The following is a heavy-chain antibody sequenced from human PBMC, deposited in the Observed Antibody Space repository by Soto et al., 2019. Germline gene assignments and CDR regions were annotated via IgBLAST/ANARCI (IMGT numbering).Heavy chain of an antibody. D-gene: IGHD5-12*01. CDR3: VRVVAIPGYPDN. CDR1: GGTFSSYA. Sequence: QVQLVQSGAEVRQPASSVKVSCKTSGGTFSSYAISWVRQAPGQGLEWMGGIVPIVDTSTYAQKFQGRVTITADESTSTAYMELSSLRSDDTAIYYCVRVVAIPGYPDNWGQRNLVTVSS. CDR2: IVPIVDTS. J-gene: IGHJ4*02. V-gene: IGHV1-69*12.